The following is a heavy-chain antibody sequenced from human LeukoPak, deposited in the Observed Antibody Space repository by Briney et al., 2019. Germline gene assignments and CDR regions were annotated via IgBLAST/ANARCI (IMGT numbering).Heavy chain of an antibody. CDR3: ARDGGSWYPALGY. Sequence: GGSLRLSCAASGFTFSSYSMNWVRQAPGKGLEWVSSISSGSSYIYYADSVKGRFTISRDNAKNSLYLQMNSLRAEDTAVYYCARDGGSWYPALGYWGQGTLVTVSS. CDR2: ISSGSSYI. D-gene: IGHD6-13*01. J-gene: IGHJ4*02. V-gene: IGHV3-21*01. CDR1: GFTFSSYS.